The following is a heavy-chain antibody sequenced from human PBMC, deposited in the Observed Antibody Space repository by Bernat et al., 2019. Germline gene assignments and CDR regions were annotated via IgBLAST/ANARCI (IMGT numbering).Heavy chain of an antibody. CDR3: ARAAAAGFFDY. Sequence: QVQLAESGGGLVKPGGSLRLSCTASGFTFSDYYMTWIRQAPGKGLEWVSYMIGSNIYTNSADSVKGRFTISRDNAKSSLYLQMDSLRAEDTAVYYCARAAAAGFFDYWGQGTLVTVSS. D-gene: IGHD6-13*01. V-gene: IGHV3-11*06. CDR2: MIGSNIYT. CDR1: GFTFSDYY. J-gene: IGHJ4*02.